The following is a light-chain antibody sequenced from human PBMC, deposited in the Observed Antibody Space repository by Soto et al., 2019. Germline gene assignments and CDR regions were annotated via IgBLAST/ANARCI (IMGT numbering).Light chain of an antibody. CDR2: NAF. CDR1: QSVGRNY. Sequence: EIVLTQSPCILSFSPGESATLSCRASQSVGRNYLGWFQHKPGQAPRLLIYNAFTRATGVSDRFSGSGSGTDFTLTVSRLEPEDFAVYYCHQYAYAPLTFGGGTKVDIK. CDR3: HQYAYAPLT. V-gene: IGKV3-20*01. J-gene: IGKJ4*01.